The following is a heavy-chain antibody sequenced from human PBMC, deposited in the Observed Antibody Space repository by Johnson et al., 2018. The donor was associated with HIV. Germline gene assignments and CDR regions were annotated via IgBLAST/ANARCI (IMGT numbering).Heavy chain of an antibody. CDR2: SRNKANSYTT. J-gene: IGHJ3*02. D-gene: IGHD2-15*01. CDR1: GFTFSDHY. V-gene: IGHV3-72*01. Sequence: VQLVESGGGLVQPGGSLRLSCAASGFTFSDHYMDWVRQAPGKGLEWVGRSRNKANSYTTEYAASVKGRFTISRDDSKNSLYLQMNSLKTEDTAVYYCARAGRLGYCSGGSCYSPAFDIWGQGTMVTVS. CDR3: ARAGRLGYCSGGSCYSPAFDI.